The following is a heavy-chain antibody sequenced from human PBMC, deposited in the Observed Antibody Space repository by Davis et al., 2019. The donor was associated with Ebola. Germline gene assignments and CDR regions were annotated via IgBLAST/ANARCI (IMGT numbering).Heavy chain of an antibody. J-gene: IGHJ3*02. V-gene: IGHV1-69*04. CDR3: ARVVTVGIDAFDI. D-gene: IGHD4-23*01. CDR1: GGTFSRYA. Sequence: SVKVSCKASGGTFSRYAISWVRQAPGQGLEWMGRIIPILGIANYAQKFQGRVTITADKSTSTAYMELSSLRSEDTAVYYCARVVTVGIDAFDIWGQGTMVTVSS. CDR2: IIPILGIA.